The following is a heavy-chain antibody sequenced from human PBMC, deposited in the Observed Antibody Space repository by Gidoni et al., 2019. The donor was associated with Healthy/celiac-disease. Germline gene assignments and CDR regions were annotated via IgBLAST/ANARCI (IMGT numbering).Heavy chain of an antibody. CDR3: ARLGEDCSGGSCHEY. D-gene: IGHD2-15*01. V-gene: IGHV1-69*04. CDR1: GGTFSSYA. CDR2: IIPILGIA. J-gene: IGHJ4*02. Sequence: QVQLVQSGAEVKKPGSSVKVSCKASGGTFSSYAISWVRQAPGQGLEWMGRIIPILGIANYAQKFQGRVTITADKSTSTAYMELSSLRSEDTAVYYCARLGEDCSGGSCHEYWGQGTLVTVSS.